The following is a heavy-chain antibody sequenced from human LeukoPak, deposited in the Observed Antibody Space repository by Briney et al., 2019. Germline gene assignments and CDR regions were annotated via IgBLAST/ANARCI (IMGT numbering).Heavy chain of an antibody. D-gene: IGHD3-16*01. CDR1: GSILRSFA. V-gene: IGHV3-30*04. Sequence: PGTSLRLSCGASGSILRSFAMHWVRQAPGKGLEWVAVISNDGTNKDSADSVRGRFTISRDNSKNTLDLQMDSLRPEDTAVYYCVRDKGASTYWYFDVWGRGTLVTVSS. CDR3: VRDKGASTYWYFDV. CDR2: ISNDGTNK. J-gene: IGHJ2*01.